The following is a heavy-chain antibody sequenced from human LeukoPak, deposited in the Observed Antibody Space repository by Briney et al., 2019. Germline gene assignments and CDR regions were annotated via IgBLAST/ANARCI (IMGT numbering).Heavy chain of an antibody. CDR2: ISGSGGST. D-gene: IGHD3-16*01. J-gene: IGHJ4*02. V-gene: IGHV3-23*01. CDR1: GFTFSSYG. Sequence: GGSLRLSCAASGFTFSSYGMSWVRQAPGKGLEWVSTISGSGGSTYYADSVKGRFTISRDNSKNTLYLQMNSLRAEDTAVYYCAKTYVWYYFDYWGQGILVTVSS. CDR3: AKTYVWYYFDY.